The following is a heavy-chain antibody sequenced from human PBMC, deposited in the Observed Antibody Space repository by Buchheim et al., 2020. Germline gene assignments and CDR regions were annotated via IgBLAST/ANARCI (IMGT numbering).Heavy chain of an antibody. CDR1: GFTFSSYG. CDR3: AKVRVGDILTGYPTDY. V-gene: IGHV3-30*18. D-gene: IGHD3-9*01. CDR2: ISYDGSNK. J-gene: IGHJ4*02. Sequence: QVQLVESGGGVVQPGRSLRLSCAASGFTFSSYGMHWVRQAPGKGLEWVAVISYDGSNKYYADSVKGRFTISRDNSKNTLYLQMNSLRAEDTAVYYCAKVRVGDILTGYPTDYWGQGTL.